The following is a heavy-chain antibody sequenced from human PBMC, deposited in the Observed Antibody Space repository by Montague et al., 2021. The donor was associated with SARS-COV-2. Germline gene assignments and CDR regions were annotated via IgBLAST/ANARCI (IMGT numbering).Heavy chain of an antibody. CDR2: ISRTGDRT. CDR3: SRGGGMIRGVVDF. V-gene: IGHV3-20*01. D-gene: IGHD3-10*01. J-gene: IGHJ4*02. CDR1: GFTFDDYG. Sequence: FLRLSCAASGFTFDDYGMSWVRQVPGKGLEWVSGISRTGDRTAYGDSVKGRFTISRDNAKNSLFLQMNSLRVEDTAFYHCSRGGGMIRGVVDFWGQGVRVTVSS.